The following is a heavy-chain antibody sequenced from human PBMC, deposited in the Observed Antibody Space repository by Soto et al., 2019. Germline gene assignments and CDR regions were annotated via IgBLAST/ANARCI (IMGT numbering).Heavy chain of an antibody. CDR1: GYSFTSYW. D-gene: IGHD5-18*01. Sequence: GESLKISCKGSGYSFTSYWIGWVRQMPGKGLEWMGIIYPGDSDTRYSPSFQGQVTISADKSISTAYLQWSSLKASDTAMYYYARGGYSYGGYYYYYGMDVWGQGTTVTVSS. CDR2: IYPGDSDT. J-gene: IGHJ6*02. CDR3: ARGGYSYGGYYYYYGMDV. V-gene: IGHV5-51*01.